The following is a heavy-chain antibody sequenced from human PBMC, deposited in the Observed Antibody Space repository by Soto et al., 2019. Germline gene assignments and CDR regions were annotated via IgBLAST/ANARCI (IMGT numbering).Heavy chain of an antibody. V-gene: IGHV3-30*04. Sequence: PXGSLRLSCAASAFTFRNYTMHWVRQAPGKGLEWVALMSYDGSDKYYADAVKGRFTISRDNSKNTLYLKMDSLRVEDTALYYCAGRSGSSDYWGQGTLVTVSS. CDR1: AFTFRNYT. D-gene: IGHD3-10*01. J-gene: IGHJ4*02. CDR3: AGRSGSSDY. CDR2: MSYDGSDK.